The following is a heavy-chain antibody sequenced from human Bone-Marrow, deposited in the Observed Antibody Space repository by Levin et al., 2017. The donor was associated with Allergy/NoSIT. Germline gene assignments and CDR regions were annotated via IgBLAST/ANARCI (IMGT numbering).Heavy chain of an antibody. Sequence: KTGGSLRLSCQASGSSFTTYWIGWVRQMPGKGLEWMGIIYPDDSDTRYSPSFQGQVTISADKSIRTAYLQWNTLRASDTAIYYCARHGDEGASLNPYFYYGLDVWGQGTTVTVSS. D-gene: IGHD1-26*01. CDR1: GSSFTTYW. CDR2: IYPDDSDT. CDR3: ARHGDEGASLNPYFYYGLDV. V-gene: IGHV5-51*01. J-gene: IGHJ6*02.